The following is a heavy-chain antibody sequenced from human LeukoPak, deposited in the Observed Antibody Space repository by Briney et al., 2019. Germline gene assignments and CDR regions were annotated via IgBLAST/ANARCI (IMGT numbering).Heavy chain of an antibody. Sequence: SVKVSCKASGGTFSSYAISWVRQAPGQGLEWMGGFIPIFGTANYAQKFQGRVTITTDESTSTAYMELSSLRSEDTAVYYCARGRGSPYCSSTSCSHYYYYMDVWGKGTTVTVSS. D-gene: IGHD2-2*01. CDR2: FIPIFGTA. CDR3: ARGRGSPYCSSTSCSHYYYYMDV. CDR1: GGTFSSYA. V-gene: IGHV1-69*05. J-gene: IGHJ6*03.